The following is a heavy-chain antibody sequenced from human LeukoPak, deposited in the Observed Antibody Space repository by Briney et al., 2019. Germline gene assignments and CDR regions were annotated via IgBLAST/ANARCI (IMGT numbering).Heavy chain of an antibody. CDR2: ISSSSSYI. Sequence: PGGSLRLSCAASGFTFSSYSMNWVRQAPGKGLEWVSSISSSSSYIYYADSVKGRFTISRDNAKNSLYLQMNSLRAEDTAVYYCARDVSNLRRFDYWGQGTLVTVSS. J-gene: IGHJ4*02. CDR3: ARDVSNLRRFDY. CDR1: GFTFSSYS. D-gene: IGHD4-11*01. V-gene: IGHV3-21*01.